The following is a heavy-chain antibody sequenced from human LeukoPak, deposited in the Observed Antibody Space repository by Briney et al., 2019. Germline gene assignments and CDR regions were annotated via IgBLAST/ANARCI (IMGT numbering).Heavy chain of an antibody. Sequence: GGSLRLSCAASGFTFSNYWMTWVRQAPGKGLEWVANINRDGSERYYVDSVKGRFTISRDDAKNSLYLQMNSLRAEDTAVYYCARESPYDSSGYDAFDIWGQGTMVTVSS. V-gene: IGHV3-7*01. CDR3: ARESPYDSSGYDAFDI. D-gene: IGHD3-22*01. CDR1: GFTFSNYW. J-gene: IGHJ3*02. CDR2: INRDGSER.